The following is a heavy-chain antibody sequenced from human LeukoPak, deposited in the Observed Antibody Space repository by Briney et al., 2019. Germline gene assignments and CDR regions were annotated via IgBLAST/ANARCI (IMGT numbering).Heavy chain of an antibody. Sequence: SETLSLTCTVSGGSISSYYWSWIRQPPGKGLEWIGYIHYSGSTNYNSSLKSRVTISVDTSKNQFSLKLSSVTAADTAVYYCAKASGWFGELLYFDYWGQGTLVTVSS. CDR3: AKASGWFGELLYFDY. D-gene: IGHD3-10*01. CDR1: GGSISSYY. CDR2: IHYSGST. V-gene: IGHV4-59*01. J-gene: IGHJ4*02.